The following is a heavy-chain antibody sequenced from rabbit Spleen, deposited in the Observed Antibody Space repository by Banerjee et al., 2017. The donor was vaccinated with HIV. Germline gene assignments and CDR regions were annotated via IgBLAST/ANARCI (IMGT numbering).Heavy chain of an antibody. CDR2: AYAGSSGSP. Sequence: QSLEESGGDLVKPGASLTLTCTASGIDFSSVYYMCWVRQAPGKGLEWVACAYAGSSGSPFPATWGKSRFPNSKTSSTTVTLQMTSLTAADTATYFCARETSGDFGYDLWGQGTLVTVS. CDR3: ARETSGDFGYDL. CDR1: GIDFSSVYY. D-gene: IGHD2-1*01. V-gene: IGHV1S40*01. J-gene: IGHJ4*01.